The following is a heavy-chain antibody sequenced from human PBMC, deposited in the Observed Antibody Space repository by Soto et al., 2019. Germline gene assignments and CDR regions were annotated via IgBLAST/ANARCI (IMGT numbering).Heavy chain of an antibody. CDR1: GFTFSSYS. Sequence: EVPLVESGGGLVKPGGSLRLSCAASGFTFSSYSMNWVRQAPGKGLEWVSSISSSSSYIYYADSVKGRFTISRDNAKNSLYLQMNSLRAEDTAVYYCARAPPPDYYGMDVWGQGTTVTVSS. CDR3: ARAPPPDYYGMDV. J-gene: IGHJ6*02. CDR2: ISSSSSYI. V-gene: IGHV3-21*01.